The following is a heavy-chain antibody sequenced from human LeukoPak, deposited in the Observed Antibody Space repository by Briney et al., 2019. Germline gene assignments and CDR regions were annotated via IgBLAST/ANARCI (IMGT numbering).Heavy chain of an antibody. Sequence: GESLKISCKGSGYIFTSYWIGWVRQMPGKGLEWMGIIYPGDSDTRYSPSFQGQVTISADKSISTAYLQWSSLKASDTAMYYCARLSYDSSGYALLGFDYWGQGTLVTVSS. CDR3: ARLSYDSSGYALLGFDY. CDR1: GYIFTSYW. CDR2: IYPGDSDT. V-gene: IGHV5-51*01. J-gene: IGHJ4*02. D-gene: IGHD3-22*01.